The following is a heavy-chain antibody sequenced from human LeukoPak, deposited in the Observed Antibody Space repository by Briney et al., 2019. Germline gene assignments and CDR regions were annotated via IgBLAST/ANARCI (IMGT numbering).Heavy chain of an antibody. V-gene: IGHV1-18*04. Sequence: ASVKVSCKASGYTFTSYYMHWVRQAPGQGLEWMGWISAYNGNTNYAQKLQGRVTMTTDTSTSTAYMELRSLRSDDTAVYYCARDNGGSNPGYYGMDVWGQGTTVTVSS. CDR3: ARDNGGSNPGYYGMDV. J-gene: IGHJ6*02. D-gene: IGHD4-23*01. CDR2: ISAYNGNT. CDR1: GYTFTSYY.